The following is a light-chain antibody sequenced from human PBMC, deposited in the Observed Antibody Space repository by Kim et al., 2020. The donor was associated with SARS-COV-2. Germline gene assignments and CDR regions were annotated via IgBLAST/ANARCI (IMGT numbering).Light chain of an antibody. CDR3: QQYNSWPLT. Sequence: APGERATLSCRASQSVSSNLAWYQQKPGQAPRLLIYGASTRATGIPARFSGNGSGTEFTLTISSLQSEDFAVYYCQQYNSWPLTFGGGTKVDIK. CDR1: QSVSSN. CDR2: GAS. V-gene: IGKV3-15*01. J-gene: IGKJ4*01.